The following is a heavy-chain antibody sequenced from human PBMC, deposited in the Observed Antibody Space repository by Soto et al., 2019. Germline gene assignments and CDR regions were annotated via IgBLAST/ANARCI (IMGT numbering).Heavy chain of an antibody. D-gene: IGHD3-22*01. J-gene: IGHJ4*02. CDR2: IDWDYDK. V-gene: IGHV2-70*01. CDR3: ARHGRYYDTSGYLLPFDY. Sequence: PTQTLPKTGNFSWCSLICGGMCVSWIRQPPGTALEWLALIDWDYDKYYSTSLKTRLTISKDTSKNQVVLTMTNMDPVDTATYYCARHGRYYDTSGYLLPFDYWGQGTLGTVSA. CDR1: WCSLICGGMC.